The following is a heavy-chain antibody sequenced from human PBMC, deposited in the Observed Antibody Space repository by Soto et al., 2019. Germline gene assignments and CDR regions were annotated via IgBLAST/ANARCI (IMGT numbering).Heavy chain of an antibody. Sequence: SETLSLTCAVYGGSFSGYYWSWIRQPPGKGLEWIGEINHSGSTNYNPSLKSRVTISVDTSKNQFSLKLSPVTAADTAVYYCARGRRSSGWYVGYNWFDPWGQGTLVTVSS. V-gene: IGHV4-34*01. D-gene: IGHD6-19*01. CDR3: ARGRRSSGWYVGYNWFDP. J-gene: IGHJ5*02. CDR2: INHSGST. CDR1: GGSFSGYY.